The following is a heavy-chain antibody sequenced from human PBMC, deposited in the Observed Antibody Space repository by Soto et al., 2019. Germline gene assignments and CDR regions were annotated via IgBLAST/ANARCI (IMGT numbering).Heavy chain of an antibody. D-gene: IGHD2-2*01. J-gene: IGHJ4*02. V-gene: IGHV2-26*01. Sequence: QVTLRESRPVLVKPTETLTLTCTVSGFSLTNAKMGVSWIRQPPGKALEWLAHIFSIDEKSYSTSLKSRLTTXKXTXXSQVVLTMTNMDPVDTATYYCARIYQLPTQYYFDYWGQGTLVTVSS. CDR1: GFSLTNAKMG. CDR2: IFSIDEK. CDR3: ARIYQLPTQYYFDY.